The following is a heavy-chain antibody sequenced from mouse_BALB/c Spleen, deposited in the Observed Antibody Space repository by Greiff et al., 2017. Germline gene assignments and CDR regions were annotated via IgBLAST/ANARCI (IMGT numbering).Heavy chain of an antibody. CDR3: AREGYYGSSSWFAY. CDR2: ISSGSSTI. Sequence: EVQVVESGGGLVQPGGSRKLSCAASGFTFSSFGMHWVRQAPEKGLEWVAYISSGSSTIYYADTVKGRFTISRDNPKNTLILQMTSLRSEDTAMYYCAREGYYGSSSWFAYWGQGTLVTVSA. V-gene: IGHV5-17*02. CDR1: GFTFSSFG. J-gene: IGHJ3*01. D-gene: IGHD1-1*01.